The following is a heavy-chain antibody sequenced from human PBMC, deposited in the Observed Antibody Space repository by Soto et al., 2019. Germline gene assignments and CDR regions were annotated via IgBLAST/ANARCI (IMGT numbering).Heavy chain of an antibody. CDR2: IYPGDSDT. J-gene: IGHJ4*02. CDR1: GYSFTSYW. Sequence: GESLKISCKGSGYSFTSYWIGWVRQMPGKGLEWMGIIYPGDSDTRYSPSFQGQVTISADKSISTAYLQWSSLKASDTAMYYCARQGRNYYDSSGYQPSNYFDYWGQGTLVTVSS. CDR3: ARQGRNYYDSSGYQPSNYFDY. V-gene: IGHV5-51*01. D-gene: IGHD3-22*01.